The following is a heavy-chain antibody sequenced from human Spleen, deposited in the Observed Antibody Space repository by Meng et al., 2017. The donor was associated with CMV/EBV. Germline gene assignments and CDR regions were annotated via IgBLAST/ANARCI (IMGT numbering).Heavy chain of an antibody. Sequence: GGSLRLSCAASGFTFRTSAMHWVRQAPGKGLEWVAVIWYDGSYEYYADSVKGRFTISRDNSKNTLFLQMNSLRIDDTTVYYCAREADDAHAFDIWGQGTMVTVSS. V-gene: IGHV3-33*01. D-gene: IGHD2-2*01. CDR3: AREADDAHAFDI. CDR1: GFTFRTSA. CDR2: IWYDGSYE. J-gene: IGHJ3*02.